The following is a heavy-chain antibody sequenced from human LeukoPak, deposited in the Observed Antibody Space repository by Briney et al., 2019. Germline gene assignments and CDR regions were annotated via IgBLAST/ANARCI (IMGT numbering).Heavy chain of an antibody. CDR2: IYSGGST. CDR3: ARSLKSGSPFDY. J-gene: IGHJ4*02. CDR1: GFTFSSYA. D-gene: IGHD1-26*01. Sequence: GGSLRLSCAASGFTFSSYAMSWVRQAPGKGLEWVSVIYSGGSTYYADSVKGRFTISRDNSKNTLYLQMNSLRAEDMAVYYCARSLKSGSPFDYWGQGTLVTVSS. V-gene: IGHV3-53*01.